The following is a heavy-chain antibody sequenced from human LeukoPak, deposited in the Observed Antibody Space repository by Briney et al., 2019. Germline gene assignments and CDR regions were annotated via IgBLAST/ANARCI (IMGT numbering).Heavy chain of an antibody. CDR1: GFNFGDSS. J-gene: IGHJ4*02. V-gene: IGHV3-23*01. D-gene: IGHD3-22*01. CDR2: VSGSGGNT. CDR3: TKGGVVSAFGY. Sequence: GGSLRLSCTASGFNFGDSSINWVRQAPGKGLECVSTVSGSGGNTYYTDSVKGRFTISRDNSKNTLFLQMSSLRAEDTALYYCTKGGVVSAFGYWGQGVLVTVSS.